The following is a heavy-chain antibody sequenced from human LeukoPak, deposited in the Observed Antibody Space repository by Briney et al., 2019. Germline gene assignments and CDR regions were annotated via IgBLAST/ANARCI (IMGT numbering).Heavy chain of an antibody. D-gene: IGHD5-18*01. V-gene: IGHV4-4*07. CDR1: GGSISSYY. CDR3: ARGPGPYSYGSIDDY. CDR2: TYNSGST. Sequence: SETLSLSCTVSGGSISSYYWSWIRQPAGKGLEWFGRTYNSGSTNYNPSLKSRVTMSVDTSKNQFSLKLSSVTAADTAVYYCARGPGPYSYGSIDDYWGQGTLVTVSS. J-gene: IGHJ4*02.